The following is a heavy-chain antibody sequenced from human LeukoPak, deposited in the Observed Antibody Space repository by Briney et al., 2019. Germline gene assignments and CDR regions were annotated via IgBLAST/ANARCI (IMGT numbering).Heavy chain of an antibody. CDR1: GGSFSGYY. J-gene: IGHJ6*03. CDR2: INHSGST. CDR3: ARDGVWSGYSHMDV. V-gene: IGHV4-34*01. Sequence: PSETLSLTCAVYGGSFSGYYWSWIRQPPGKGLEWIGEINHSGSTNYNPSLKSRVTISVDTSKNQFSLKLSSVTAADTAVYYCARDGVWSGYSHMDVWGKGTTVTVSS. D-gene: IGHD3-3*01.